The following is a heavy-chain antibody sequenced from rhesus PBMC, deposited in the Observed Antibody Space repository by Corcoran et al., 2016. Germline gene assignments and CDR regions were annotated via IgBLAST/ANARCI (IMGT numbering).Heavy chain of an antibody. Sequence: EVQLVESGGGLVKPGGSLRRPCVASGFTFSMYEMHVVRQAPVRGRGGVSVISESGGTTTYADSVKGRFPIPRKNAKTSLFLQMNSLRAEDTAVYYCTIDPGEGGGYWGQGVLVTVSS. J-gene: IGHJ4*01. CDR2: ISESGGTT. CDR3: TIDPGEGGGY. D-gene: IGHD1-44*01. V-gene: IGHV3-100*02. CDR1: GFTFSMYE.